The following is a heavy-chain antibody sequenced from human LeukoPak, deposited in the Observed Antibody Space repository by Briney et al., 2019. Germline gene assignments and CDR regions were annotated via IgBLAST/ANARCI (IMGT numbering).Heavy chain of an antibody. CDR1: GFTFSSYE. CDR2: ISSSGSTI. Sequence: GGSLRLSCAASGFTFSSYEMNWVRQAPGKGLEWVSYISSSGSTIYYADSVKGRFTISRDNAKNSLYLQMNSLRAEDTAVYYCARYGSSWYFDYWGQGTLVTVSS. V-gene: IGHV3-48*03. J-gene: IGHJ4*02. D-gene: IGHD6-13*01. CDR3: ARYGSSWYFDY.